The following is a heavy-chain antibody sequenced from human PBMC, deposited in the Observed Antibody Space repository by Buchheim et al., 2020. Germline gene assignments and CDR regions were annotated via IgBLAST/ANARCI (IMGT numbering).Heavy chain of an antibody. CDR3: AKGKKLVVVNRYYLDY. CDR1: QFTFSSHA. V-gene: IGHV3-23*01. J-gene: IGHJ4*02. D-gene: IGHD2-15*01. CDR2: MSGSGGST. Sequence: VQLLESGGDLVQPGGSLRLSCAASQFTFSSHAMSWVRQAPGKGLEWVAAMSGSGGSTYYAESVKGRFTISRDNSKNTLYLQMNSLGAEDTAVDFRAKGKKLVVVNRYYLDYWGPGTL.